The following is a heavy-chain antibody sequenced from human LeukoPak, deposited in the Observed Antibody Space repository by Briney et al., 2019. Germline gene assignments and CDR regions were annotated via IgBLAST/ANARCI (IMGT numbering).Heavy chain of an antibody. V-gene: IGHV4-39*01. CDR2: IYYSGST. CDR1: GGSISSSSYY. J-gene: IGHJ3*02. CDR3: ARGYAFDI. Sequence: SETLSLTCTVSGGSISSSSYYWGWIRQPPGKGLEWIGSIYYSGSTYYNPSLKSRVTISVDTSKNQFSLKLSSVTVADTAVYYCARGYAFDIWGQGTMVAVSS.